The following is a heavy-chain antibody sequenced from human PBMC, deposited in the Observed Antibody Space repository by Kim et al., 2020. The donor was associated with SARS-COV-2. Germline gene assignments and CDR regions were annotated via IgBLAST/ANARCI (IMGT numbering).Heavy chain of an antibody. CDR2: IYSGGST. D-gene: IGHD1-26*01. V-gene: IGHV3-66*01. CDR3: ARAPSGSYGY. CDR1: GFTVSSNY. J-gene: IGHJ4*02. Sequence: GGSLRLSCAASGFTVSSNYMSWVRQAPGKGLEWVSVIYSGGSTYYVDSVKGRFTISRDNFKNTLYLQMNSLRAEDTAVYYCARAPSGSYGYWGQGTLVTVSS.